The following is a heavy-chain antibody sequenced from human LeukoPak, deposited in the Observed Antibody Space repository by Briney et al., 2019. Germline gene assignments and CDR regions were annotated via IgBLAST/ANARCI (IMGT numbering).Heavy chain of an antibody. Sequence: PSVTLSLTCDVSGGSISSGYWWNWVRQSPGKGLEWIGDIYRSAITNYNPSLESRVTLSVDESKNHFSLKLSSVTAADTAVYFCARGIPSYYDYAWQSYRANWFDPWGQGTLVTVSS. CDR3: ARGIPSYYDYAWQSYRANWFDP. V-gene: IGHV4-4*02. D-gene: IGHD3-16*02. J-gene: IGHJ5*02. CDR2: IYRSAIT. CDR1: GGSISSGYW.